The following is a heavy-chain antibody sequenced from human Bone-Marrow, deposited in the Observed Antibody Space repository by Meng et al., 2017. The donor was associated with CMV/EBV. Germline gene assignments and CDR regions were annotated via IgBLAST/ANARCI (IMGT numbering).Heavy chain of an antibody. CDR1: GFTVSSNY. CDR2: ISSSSSYI. J-gene: IGHJ3*02. Sequence: GESLKISCAASGFTVSSNYMNWVRQAPGKGLEWVSSISSSSSYIYYADSVKGRFTISRDNSKNTLYLQMNSLRAEDTAVYYCAKDQEMATISAFDIWGQGTMVTVSS. D-gene: IGHD5-24*01. CDR3: AKDQEMATISAFDI. V-gene: IGHV3-21*04.